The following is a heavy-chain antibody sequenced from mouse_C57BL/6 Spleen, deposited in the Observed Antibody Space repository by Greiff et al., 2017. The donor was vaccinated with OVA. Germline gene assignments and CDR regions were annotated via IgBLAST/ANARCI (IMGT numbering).Heavy chain of an antibody. V-gene: IGHV5-16*01. CDR1: GFTFSDYY. D-gene: IGHD2-4*01. CDR3: ARGYYDYDGGMDY. Sequence: EVQLVESEGGLVQPGSSMKLSCTASGFTFSDYYMAWVRQVPEKGLEWVANINYDGSSTYYLDSLKSRFIISRDNAKNILYLQMSSLKSEDTATYYCARGYYDYDGGMDYWGQGTSVTVSS. CDR2: INYDGSST. J-gene: IGHJ4*01.